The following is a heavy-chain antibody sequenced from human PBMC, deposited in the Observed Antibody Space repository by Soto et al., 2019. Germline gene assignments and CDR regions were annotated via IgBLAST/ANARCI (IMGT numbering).Heavy chain of an antibody. CDR1: SESLSGYY. CDR2: IDGSGNT. V-gene: IGHV4-34*01. D-gene: IGHD1-26*01. J-gene: IGHJ4*02. Sequence: PSETLSLTCAVNSESLSGYYWSWIRQSPGKGLEWIGEIDGSGNTNYSPSLRSRVAMSVDTSKNHFSLNLNSVSAADTAAYYCVGARGRLVGFDYCGQGTLVTVSS. CDR3: VGARGRLVGFDY.